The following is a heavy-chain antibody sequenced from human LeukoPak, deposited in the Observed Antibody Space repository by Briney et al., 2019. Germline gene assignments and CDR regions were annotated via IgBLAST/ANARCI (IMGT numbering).Heavy chain of an antibody. CDR1: GFTFSSYS. CDR2: ISSSSSYI. Sequence: GGSLRLSCAASGFTFSSYSMNWVRQAPGKGLEWVSSISSSSSYIYYADSVKGRFTISRDNAKNSLYLQMNSLRAEDTAVYYCARHSGTYYDFDYWGQGTLVTVSS. V-gene: IGHV3-21*01. CDR3: ARHSGTYYDFDY. J-gene: IGHJ4*02. D-gene: IGHD1-26*01.